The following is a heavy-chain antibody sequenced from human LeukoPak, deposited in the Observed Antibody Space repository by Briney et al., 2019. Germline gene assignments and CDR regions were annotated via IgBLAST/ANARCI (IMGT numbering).Heavy chain of an antibody. CDR2: INPNSGGT. D-gene: IGHD3-10*01. J-gene: IGHJ4*02. CDR1: GYTFTGYY. V-gene: IGHV1-2*02. CDR3: PRGHLWFGEFLPLDY. Sequence: ASVKVSCKASGYTFTGYYMHWVRQAPGQGLEWMGWINPNSGGTNYAQKFQGRVTMTRDTSISTAYMELSRLRSDDTAVYYCPRGHLWFGEFLPLDYWGQGTLVTVSS.